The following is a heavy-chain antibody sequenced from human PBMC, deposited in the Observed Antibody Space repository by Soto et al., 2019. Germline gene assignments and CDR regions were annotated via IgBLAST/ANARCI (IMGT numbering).Heavy chain of an antibody. CDR2: ISNDGSNE. J-gene: IGHJ6*02. V-gene: IGHV3-30-3*01. CDR3: AREYTVTRYYYYGMDV. Sequence: QVQLVESGGGEVQPGRSLRLICAASGFTFSRYAMHWVRQAPGKGLEWVAVISNDGSNEYYADSVKGRFTISRDNSKNTLHLQMNSLRAEDTAVYYCAREYTVTRYYYYGMDVWGQGTTVTVSS. D-gene: IGHD4-17*01. CDR1: GFTFSRYA.